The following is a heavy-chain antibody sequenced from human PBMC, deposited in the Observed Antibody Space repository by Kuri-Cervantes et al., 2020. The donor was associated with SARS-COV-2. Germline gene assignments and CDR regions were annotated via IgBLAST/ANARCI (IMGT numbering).Heavy chain of an antibody. CDR2: ISAYNGNT. Sequence: ASVKVSCKASGYTFTGYYMHWVRQAPGQGLEWMGWISAYNGNTNYAQKLQGRVTMTTDTSTSTAYMELRSLRSDDTAVYYCARGGVGYCSSTSCLFYYGMDVWGQGPTVTVSS. D-gene: IGHD2-2*03. CDR1: GYTFTGYY. V-gene: IGHV1-18*04. CDR3: ARGGVGYCSSTSCLFYYGMDV. J-gene: IGHJ6*02.